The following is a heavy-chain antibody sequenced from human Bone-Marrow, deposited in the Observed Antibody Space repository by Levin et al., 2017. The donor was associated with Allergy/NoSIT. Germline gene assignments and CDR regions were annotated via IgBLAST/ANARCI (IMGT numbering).Heavy chain of an antibody. CDR2: INAGSGNT. J-gene: IGHJ4*02. CDR3: ARDDSTTWYGGIDY. V-gene: IGHV1-3*01. D-gene: IGHD6-13*01. CDR1: GYTFTSYA. Sequence: VASVKVSCKASGYTFTSYAMHWVRQAPGQRLEWMGWINAGSGNTEYSQNFQGRVTITRDTSANTAYMELSDLRFEDTAVYYCARDDSTTWYGGIDYWGQGTLVSVSS.